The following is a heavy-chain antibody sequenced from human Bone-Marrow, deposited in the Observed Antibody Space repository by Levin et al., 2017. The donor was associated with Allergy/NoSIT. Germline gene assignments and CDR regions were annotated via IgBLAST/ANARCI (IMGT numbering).Heavy chain of an antibody. Sequence: QSGGSLRLSCAASGFTFTSHSMHWVRQAPGKGLEWVAFISSDGSNIHYADSVKGRFTISRDNSKNTLYLQMNSLRPEDTSVYYCARALYCGGPEVEERECGMDVWGQGTTVTVSS. CDR2: ISSDGSNI. J-gene: IGHJ6*02. CDR3: ARALYCGGPEVEERECGMDV. V-gene: IGHV3-30*04. D-gene: IGHD2-21*01. CDR1: GFTFTSHS.